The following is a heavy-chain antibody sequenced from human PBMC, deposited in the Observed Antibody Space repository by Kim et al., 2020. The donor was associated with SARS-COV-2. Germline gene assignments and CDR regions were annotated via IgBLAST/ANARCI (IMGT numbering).Heavy chain of an antibody. CDR1: GFTFSSYE. V-gene: IGHV3-48*03. J-gene: IGHJ6*02. CDR3: ARDRHYFYDYGMDV. Sequence: GGSLRLSCEASGFTFSSYEMNWVRQPPGKGLEWLSYISTSGNTMYYAAYVKGRFTISRDNAKNSVYLQMDSLRAEDTAVYYCARDRHYFYDYGMDVWGQGTTFPVPS. CDR2: ISTSGNTM.